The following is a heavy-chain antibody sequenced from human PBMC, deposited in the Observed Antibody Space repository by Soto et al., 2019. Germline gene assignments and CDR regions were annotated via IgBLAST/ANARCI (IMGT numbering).Heavy chain of an antibody. D-gene: IGHD6-13*01. CDR3: AKDNGYSSSWYDGPQPASGVTTHYGMDV. V-gene: IGHV3-30*18. J-gene: IGHJ6*02. CDR2: ISYDGSNK. Sequence: GGSLRLSCAASGFTFSSYGMHWVRQAPGKGLEWVAVISYDGSNKYYADSVKGRFTISRDNSKNTLYLQMNSLRAEDTAVYYCAKDNGYSSSWYDGPQPASGVTTHYGMDVWGQGTTVTVSS. CDR1: GFTFSSYG.